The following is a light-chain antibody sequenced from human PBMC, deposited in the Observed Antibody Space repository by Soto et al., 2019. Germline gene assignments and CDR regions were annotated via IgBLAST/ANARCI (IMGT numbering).Light chain of an antibody. Sequence: DTQMTQSPSSLSASVGDRATITCRASQGISNSLAWYQQKPGKVPELLIYGASTLQPGAASRFSGSGSGTDFALTISSLQPEDVATYYCQNYNSAPRTFGQGTKVELK. CDR1: QGISNS. CDR3: QNYNSAPRT. CDR2: GAS. V-gene: IGKV1-27*01. J-gene: IGKJ1*01.